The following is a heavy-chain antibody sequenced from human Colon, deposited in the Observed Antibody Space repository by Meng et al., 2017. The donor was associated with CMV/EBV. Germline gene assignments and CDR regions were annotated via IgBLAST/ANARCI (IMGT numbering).Heavy chain of an antibody. Sequence: GGSLRLSCAASGFTFSSYSMDWVRQAPGKGLEWVSSISTGSTYIYYANSVKGRFTISRDNANNSLYLQMNSLTAEDTAVYYCTRGQGYSRRFDFWGQGTLVTVSS. CDR2: ISTGSTYI. D-gene: IGHD4-11*01. CDR3: TRGQGYSRRFDF. CDR1: GFTFSSYS. J-gene: IGHJ4*02. V-gene: IGHV3-21*06.